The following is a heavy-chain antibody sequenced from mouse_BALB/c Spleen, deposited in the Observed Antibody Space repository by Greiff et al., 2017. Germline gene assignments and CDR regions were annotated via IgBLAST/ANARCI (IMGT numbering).Heavy chain of an antibody. D-gene: IGHD2-4*01. V-gene: IGHV2-9*02. Sequence: VQLQESGPGLVAPSQSLSITCTVSGFSLTSYGVHWVRQPPGKGLEWLGVIWAGGSTNYNSALMSRLSISKDNSKSQVFLKMNSLQTDDTAMYYCARDEGNYYDYSWFAYWGQGTLVTVSA. CDR1: GFSLTSYG. J-gene: IGHJ3*01. CDR3: ARDEGNYYDYSWFAY. CDR2: IWAGGST.